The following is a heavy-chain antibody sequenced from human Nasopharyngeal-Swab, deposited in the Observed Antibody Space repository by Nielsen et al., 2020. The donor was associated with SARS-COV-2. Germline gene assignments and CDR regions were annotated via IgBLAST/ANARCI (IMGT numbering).Heavy chain of an antibody. CDR1: GFTFSGYW. J-gene: IGHJ4*02. CDR2: INQDASVK. Sequence: GESLKISCAASGFTFSGYWMTWVRQAPGKGPEWVANINQDASVKKYVDSVKGRFTISRDDTKNSVYLQMNSLRVEDTAVYYCVKHQGSSSDQWGQGTLVTVSS. CDR3: VKHQGSSSDQ. V-gene: IGHV3-7*02.